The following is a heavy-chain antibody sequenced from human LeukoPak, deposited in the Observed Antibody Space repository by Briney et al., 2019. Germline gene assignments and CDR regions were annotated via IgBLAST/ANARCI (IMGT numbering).Heavy chain of an antibody. D-gene: IGHD1-26*01. V-gene: IGHV1-69*05. CDR2: IIPIFGTA. J-gene: IGHJ4*02. CDR1: RYTFTDYY. Sequence: EASVKVSCKASRYTFTDYYMHWVRQAPGQGLEWMGRIIPIFGTANYAQKFQGRVTITTDESTSTAYMELSSLRSEDTAVYYCEWVVGATADFDYWGQGTLVTVSS. CDR3: EWVVGATADFDY.